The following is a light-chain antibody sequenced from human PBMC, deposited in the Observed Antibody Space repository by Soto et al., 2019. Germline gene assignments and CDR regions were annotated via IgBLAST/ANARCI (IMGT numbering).Light chain of an antibody. CDR1: RSISNN. Sequence: EMVMTRSPATLSVSPGERVTLSCRAGRSISNNLAWYQQKPGQARRLLIYGASTRATGIPARFSGSGSGTEFALTINSLQSEDFAMYYCQPHNNWPVVTFGGGTRVEIK. J-gene: IGKJ4*01. CDR2: GAS. CDR3: QPHNNWPVVT. V-gene: IGKV3-15*01.